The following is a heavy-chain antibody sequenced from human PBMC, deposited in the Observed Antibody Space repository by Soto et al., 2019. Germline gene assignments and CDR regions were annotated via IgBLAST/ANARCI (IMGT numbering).Heavy chain of an antibody. V-gene: IGHV1-69*01. CDR2: IIPIFGTA. J-gene: IGHJ5*02. D-gene: IGHD6-6*01. Sequence: SVKGSCKSCGGTFSSYAISWVRQAPGQGLEWMGGIIPIFGTANYAQKFQGRVTITADESTSTAYMELSSLRSEDTALYYCAKDLTRQLAYWLDPWGQGTQVTVS. CDR3: AKDLTRQLAYWLDP. CDR1: GGTFSSYA.